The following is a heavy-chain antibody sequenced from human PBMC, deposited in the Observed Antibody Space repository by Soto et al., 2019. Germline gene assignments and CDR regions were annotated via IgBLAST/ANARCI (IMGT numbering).Heavy chain of an antibody. D-gene: IGHD3-10*01. Sequence: EVQLLESGGGLVQPGGSLRLSCAASGFTFSTYAMGWVRQAPGEGLEWVSVISGSSGTTYFADSVKGRFTISRDNSKNTLYLQMDSLRAEDTAVYYCAKALSKVRGAFDYWGQGTLVTVSS. CDR3: AKALSKVRGAFDY. J-gene: IGHJ4*02. CDR2: ISGSSGTT. CDR1: GFTFSTYA. V-gene: IGHV3-23*01.